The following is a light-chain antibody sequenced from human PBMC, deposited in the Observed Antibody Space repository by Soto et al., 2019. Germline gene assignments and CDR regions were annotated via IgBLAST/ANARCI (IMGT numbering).Light chain of an antibody. CDR3: CSFAGGLFV. J-gene: IGLJ1*01. CDR2: DVT. CDR1: NSNIGSHNY. Sequence: QSALTQPRSMSGSPGQAVTVSCTGTNSNIGSHNYVSWYQQRPGKAPKLMIHDVTERPSGVPDRLSGSKSGNTASLTISGLQAEDEAEYFCCSFAGGLFVFGTGTKVTVL. V-gene: IGLV2-11*01.